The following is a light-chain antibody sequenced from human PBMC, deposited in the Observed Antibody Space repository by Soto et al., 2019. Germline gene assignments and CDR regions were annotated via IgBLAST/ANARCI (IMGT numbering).Light chain of an antibody. J-gene: IGKJ5*01. CDR3: QQYNNWPPIT. CDR1: QSVSSY. Sequence: EIVLTQSPATLSLSPGERATLSCRASQSVSSYLAWYQQKPGQAPRLLIYGASNRATGIPDRFSGSGSGTEFTLTISGLQSEDFAVYYCQQYNNWPPITFGQGTRLEIK. V-gene: IGKV3D-15*01. CDR2: GAS.